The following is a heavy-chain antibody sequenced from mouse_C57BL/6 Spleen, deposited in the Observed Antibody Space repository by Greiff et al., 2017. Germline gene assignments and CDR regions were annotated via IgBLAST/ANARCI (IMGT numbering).Heavy chain of an antibody. D-gene: IGHD2-3*01. CDR1: GFTFTDYY. CDR2: LRNKANGYTT. CDR3: ARYGGYYKYFDV. V-gene: IGHV7-3*01. J-gene: IGHJ1*03. Sequence: VQLVESGGGLVQPGGSLSLSCAASGFTFTDYYMSWVRQPPGQALEWLGFLRNKANGYTTEYSSSVKGRFTISRDNSQSILCLQMNALRAEDSAAYICARYGGYYKYFDVWGTGTTVTVSS.